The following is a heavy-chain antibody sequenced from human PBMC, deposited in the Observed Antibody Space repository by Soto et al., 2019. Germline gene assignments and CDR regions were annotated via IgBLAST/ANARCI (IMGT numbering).Heavy chain of an antibody. D-gene: IGHD3-10*01. CDR2: LIPILGIA. CDR1: GGTFSSYT. CDR3: ASDGGTMVRGYGY. V-gene: IGHV1-69*02. Sequence: QVQLVQSGAEVKKPGSSVKVSCKASGGTFSSYTISWVRQAPGQGLEWMGRLIPILGIANYAQKFQGRVTITADKSTSTAYMELSSLRSEDTAVYYCASDGGTMVRGYGYWGQGTLVTVSS. J-gene: IGHJ4*02.